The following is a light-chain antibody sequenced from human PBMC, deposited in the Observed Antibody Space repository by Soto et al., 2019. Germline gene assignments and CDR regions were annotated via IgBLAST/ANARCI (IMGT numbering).Light chain of an antibody. CDR3: AAWDDSLSGYV. J-gene: IGLJ1*01. Sequence: QSVLTQPPSASGTPGQRVTIPCSGSSSNIGRNRVSWYQHLPGTAPKLLIYRNNQRPSGVPDRFSGSKSGTSASLAISGLRSEDEADYYCAAWDDSLSGYVFGTGTKVTV. CDR1: SSNIGRNR. V-gene: IGLV1-47*01. CDR2: RNN.